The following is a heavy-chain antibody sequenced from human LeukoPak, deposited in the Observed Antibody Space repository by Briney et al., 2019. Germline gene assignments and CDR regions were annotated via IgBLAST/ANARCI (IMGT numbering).Heavy chain of an antibody. V-gene: IGHV3-48*03. CDR3: AREGAATGTIFIDY. J-gene: IGHJ4*02. CDR1: GFTFSNYD. Sequence: GGSLRLSCAASGFTFSNYDMNWVRQAPGKGLEWVSHISTGGSNRYYADSVKGRFTISRDNAKNSLYLQMNSLRAEDTAVYYCAREGAATGTIFIDYWGQGTVVTVSS. CDR2: ISTGGSNR. D-gene: IGHD6-13*01.